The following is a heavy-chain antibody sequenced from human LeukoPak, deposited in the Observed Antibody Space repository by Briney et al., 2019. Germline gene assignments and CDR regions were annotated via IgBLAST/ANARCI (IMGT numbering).Heavy chain of an antibody. D-gene: IGHD3-3*01. CDR3: AKDYDFWSGLYGMDV. CDR1: GFTFSSYA. CDR2: ISSSGGST. Sequence: GGSLRLSCAASGFTFSSYAMSWVRQAPGKGLEWVSAISSSGGSTYYADSVKGRFTISRDNSKNTLYLQMNSLRAEDTAVYYCAKDYDFWSGLYGMDVWGQGTTVTVSS. J-gene: IGHJ6*02. V-gene: IGHV3-23*01.